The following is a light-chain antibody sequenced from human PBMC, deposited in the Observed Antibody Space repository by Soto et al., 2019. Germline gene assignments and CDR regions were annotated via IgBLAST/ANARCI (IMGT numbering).Light chain of an antibody. Sequence: QSALTQPASVSGSPGQSLTISCTGTSSDVGGYNYVSWYQQHPGKAPKLMIYDVSDRPSGVSNRFSGSKSGNTASLTISGLQAEDEADYYCNSYTSNNTQVFGTGTKVTVL. CDR3: NSYTSNNTQV. CDR1: SSDVGGYNY. CDR2: DVS. V-gene: IGLV2-14*01. J-gene: IGLJ1*01.